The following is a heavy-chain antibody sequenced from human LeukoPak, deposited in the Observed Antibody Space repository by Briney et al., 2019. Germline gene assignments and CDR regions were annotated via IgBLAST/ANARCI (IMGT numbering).Heavy chain of an antibody. V-gene: IGHV3-30*03. Sequence: PGGSLRLSCAASGFTFSSYGMHWVRQAPGKGLEWVAIISYDGSNKYSADPVKGRFTISRDSSKNTLYLQMNSLGVEDTAVYYCARDLKLERDGYNYGYYFDYWGQGALVTVSS. CDR2: ISYDGSNK. CDR1: GFTFSSYG. J-gene: IGHJ4*02. CDR3: ARDLKLERDGYNYGYYFDY. D-gene: IGHD5-24*01.